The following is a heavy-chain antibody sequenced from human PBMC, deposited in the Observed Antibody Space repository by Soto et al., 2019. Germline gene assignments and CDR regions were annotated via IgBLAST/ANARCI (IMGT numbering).Heavy chain of an antibody. D-gene: IGHD3-9*01. Sequence: QVQRVQSGVEVMKPGASVKVSCKDSVYTFSSYGISWVRQATGQGLGWIGWLSADNVNTKYDQKSQDTVTMIKATSSSTDYMYLWNLGSGYTAIYYFARSSAGWSFLRYRSFDKWVQGTLFTVSS. CDR1: VYTFSSYG. V-gene: IGHV1-18*01. J-gene: IGHJ3*02. CDR3: ARSSAGWSFLRYRSFDK. CDR2: LSADNVNT.